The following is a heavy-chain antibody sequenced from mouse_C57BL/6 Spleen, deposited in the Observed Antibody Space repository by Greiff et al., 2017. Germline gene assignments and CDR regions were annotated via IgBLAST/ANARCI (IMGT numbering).Heavy chain of an antibody. J-gene: IGHJ3*01. D-gene: IGHD2-2*01. Sequence: EVKLVESGGDLVKPGGSLKLSCAASGFTFSSYGMSWVRQTPDERLEWFATISSGGSYTYYPARVKGRFTISRDNATNTLYLEMSSVKAEDTAMYYCARRYGYDGAFAYWGKGTLVTVSA. CDR3: ARRYGYDGAFAY. V-gene: IGHV5-6*02. CDR1: GFTFSSYG. CDR2: ISSGGSYT.